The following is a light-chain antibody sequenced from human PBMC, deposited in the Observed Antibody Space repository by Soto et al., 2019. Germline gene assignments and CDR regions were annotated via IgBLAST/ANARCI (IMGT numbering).Light chain of an antibody. Sequence: EILMTQSPATLSVSPGETVTFSCRASRSVSNRLAWYQHKPGQAPRLLISGASNGATGIPPKFSGSGSGTEFTLTVDSLQSDDIEVYYCQQYYNWPVTLGGGTKVDIK. CDR2: GAS. CDR1: RSVSNR. V-gene: IGKV3-15*01. CDR3: QQYYNWPVT. J-gene: IGKJ4*01.